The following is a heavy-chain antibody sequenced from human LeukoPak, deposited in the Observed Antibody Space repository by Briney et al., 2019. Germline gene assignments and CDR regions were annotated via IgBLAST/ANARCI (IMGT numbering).Heavy chain of an antibody. CDR1: GFTFDDYA. J-gene: IGHJ3*02. CDR2: ISWNSGSI. Sequence: GGSLRLSCAASGFTFDDYAMHWVRQAPGKGLEWVSGISWNSGSIGYADSVKGRFTISRDNAKNSLYLQMNSLRAEDMALYYCAKSNGPYHTDPFYIWGQGKMIAFSS. V-gene: IGHV3-9*03. D-gene: IGHD1-14*01. CDR3: AKSNGPYHTDPFYI.